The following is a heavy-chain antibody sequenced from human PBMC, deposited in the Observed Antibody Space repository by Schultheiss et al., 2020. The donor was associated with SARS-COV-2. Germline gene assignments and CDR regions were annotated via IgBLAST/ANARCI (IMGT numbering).Heavy chain of an antibody. J-gene: IGHJ3*02. D-gene: IGHD2-2*01. V-gene: IGHV3-53*01. Sequence: GGSLRLSCAASGFTFSSYAMSWVRQAPGKGLEWVSVIYSGGSTYYADSVKGRFTISRGNSKNTLYLQMNSLRAEDTAVYYCTTDRLLGYCSSTSCHAAFDIWGQGTMVTVSS. CDR2: IYSGGST. CDR1: GFTFSSYA. CDR3: TTDRLLGYCSSTSCHAAFDI.